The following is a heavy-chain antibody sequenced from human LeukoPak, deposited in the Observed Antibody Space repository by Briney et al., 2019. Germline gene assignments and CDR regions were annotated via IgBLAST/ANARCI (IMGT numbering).Heavy chain of an antibody. CDR2: IKQDGSEK. Sequence: GGSLRLSCAASGFTFSSYWMSWVRQAPGKGLEWVANIKQDGSEKYYVDSVKGRFTISRDNAKNSLYLQMNSLRAEDTAVYYCAGDSGYSSGWYYGPIDAFDIWGQGTMVTVSS. CDR3: AGDSGYSSGWYYGPIDAFDI. V-gene: IGHV3-7*01. J-gene: IGHJ3*02. CDR1: GFTFSSYW. D-gene: IGHD6-19*01.